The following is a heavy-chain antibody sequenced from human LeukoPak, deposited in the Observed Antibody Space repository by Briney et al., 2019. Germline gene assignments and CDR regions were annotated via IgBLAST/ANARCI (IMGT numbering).Heavy chain of an antibody. CDR3: VTAAIVVDY. J-gene: IGHJ4*02. CDR2: INEDGNKR. D-gene: IGHD2/OR15-2a*01. V-gene: IGHV3-7*03. Sequence: GGSLRLSCVGSRFSFSSYWMNWVRQAPGKGLEWVGNINEDGNKRYHVDSVRGRFTISRDNARNSLYLQMNSLRTEDTAVYYCVTAAIVVDYWGQGTLVTVSS. CDR1: RFSFSSYW.